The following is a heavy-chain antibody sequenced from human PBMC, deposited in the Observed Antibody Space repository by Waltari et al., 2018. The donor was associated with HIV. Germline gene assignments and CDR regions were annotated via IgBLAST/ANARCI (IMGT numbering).Heavy chain of an antibody. CDR3: ARRFTWNKSYYYYGLAV. Sequence: QVQLVQSGAELKKPGSSVKVSCRASGGIFGSNGITWVRQAPGQGLEWMGGFIPIFGTPNYAQKFQGRVTITADESTGTAYMELRSLRSEDTAVYYCARRFTWNKSYYYYGLAVWGQGTTVTVSS. V-gene: IGHV1-69*01. CDR2: FIPIFGTP. D-gene: IGHD3-10*01. CDR1: GGIFGSNG. J-gene: IGHJ6*02.